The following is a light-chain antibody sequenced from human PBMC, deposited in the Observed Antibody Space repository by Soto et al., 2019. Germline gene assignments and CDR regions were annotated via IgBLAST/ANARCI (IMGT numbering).Light chain of an antibody. Sequence: QSALTQPASVSGSPGQSITISCTGTSNDVGGYNYVSWYQQHPGKVPKLMIYEVSNRPSGVSDRFSGSRSGNTASLTISGLQPEDEADYFCSSSTSSSTLVFGTVTKLTVL. CDR3: SSSTSSSTLV. V-gene: IGLV2-14*01. J-gene: IGLJ1*01. CDR1: SNDVGGYNY. CDR2: EVS.